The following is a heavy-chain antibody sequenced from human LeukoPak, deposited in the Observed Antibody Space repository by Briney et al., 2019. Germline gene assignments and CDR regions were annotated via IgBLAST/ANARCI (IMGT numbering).Heavy chain of an antibody. D-gene: IGHD3-16*02. V-gene: IGHV7-4-1*02. J-gene: IGHJ4*02. CDR1: GGTFSSYA. CDR2: IHPSTGNP. CDR3: ARAYQRLGQLSLPDY. Sequence: ASVKVSCKASGGTFSSYAISWVRQAPGQGLEWMGWIHPSTGNPTYAQDFTGRFVFSLDTSVSTTYLQISSLKAEDTAVYYCARAYQRLGQLSLPDYWGQGTLVTVSS.